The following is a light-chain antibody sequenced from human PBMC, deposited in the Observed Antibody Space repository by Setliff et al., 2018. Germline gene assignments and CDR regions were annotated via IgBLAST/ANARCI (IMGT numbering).Light chain of an antibody. Sequence: QSVLTQPPSTSGTPGQRVTISCSGSSSNIGGNTVNWYQQLPGTAPRLLIFRNNDRPSGVSNRFTGSKSGTSASLTISGLQSEDEGDYYCAAWDDSLTGSYVFGTGTKVTVL. CDR3: AAWDDSLTGSYV. CDR1: SSNIGGNT. V-gene: IGLV1-44*01. CDR2: RNN. J-gene: IGLJ1*01.